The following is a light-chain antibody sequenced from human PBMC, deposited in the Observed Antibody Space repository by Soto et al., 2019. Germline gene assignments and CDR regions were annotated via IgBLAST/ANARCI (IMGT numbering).Light chain of an antibody. CDR1: SSDVGAYNY. CDR2: EVS. V-gene: IGLV2-14*01. Sequence: QSALTQPASVSGSPGQSITISCTGTSSDVGAYNYVSWYQQHPGKAPKLMIYEVSNRPSGVSNRFSGSKSGNTASLTISGLQAEDEADYYCSSYTTYSTLYVVGTGTKLTVL. J-gene: IGLJ1*01. CDR3: SSYTTYSTLYV.